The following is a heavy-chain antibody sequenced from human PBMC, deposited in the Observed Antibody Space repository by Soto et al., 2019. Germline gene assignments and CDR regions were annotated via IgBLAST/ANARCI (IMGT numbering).Heavy chain of an antibody. CDR2: IYYSGST. D-gene: IGHD3-3*01. CDR1: GGSISSGGYY. V-gene: IGHV4-31*03. Sequence: QVQLQESGPGLVKPSQTLSLTCTVSGGSISSGGYYWSWIRQHPGKGLEWIGYIYYSGSTYYNPPLKSRVTISVDTSKNHFSLKLSSVTAADTAVYYCARAAPITIFGVENWFDPCGQGTLVTVSS. J-gene: IGHJ5*02. CDR3: ARAAPITIFGVENWFDP.